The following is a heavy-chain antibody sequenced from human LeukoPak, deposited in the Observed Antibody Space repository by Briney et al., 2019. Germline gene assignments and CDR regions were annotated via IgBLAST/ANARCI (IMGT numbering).Heavy chain of an antibody. J-gene: IGHJ3*02. D-gene: IGHD6-13*01. Sequence: SETLSLTCTVSGGSISSYYWSWIRQPPGKGLEWIGCIYYSGSTNYNPSLKSRVTISVDTSKNQFSLKLSSVTAADTAVYYCARHLARSSSRASVRAFDIWGQGTMVTVSS. V-gene: IGHV4-59*08. CDR2: IYYSGST. CDR1: GGSISSYY. CDR3: ARHLARSSSRASVRAFDI.